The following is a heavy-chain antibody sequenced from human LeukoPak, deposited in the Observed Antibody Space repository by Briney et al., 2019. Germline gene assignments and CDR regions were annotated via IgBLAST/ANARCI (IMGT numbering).Heavy chain of an antibody. CDR3: ARGDYDFWSGRGRWFDP. Sequence: SETLSLTCTVSGGSISSSSYYWGWIRQPPGKGLEWIGNIYYSGSAYYNPSLKSRVTISVDTSKNQFSLKLSSVTAADTAVYYCARGDYDFWSGRGRWFDPWGQGTLVTVSS. J-gene: IGHJ5*02. D-gene: IGHD3-3*01. CDR1: GGSISSSSYY. CDR2: IYYSGSA. V-gene: IGHV4-39*07.